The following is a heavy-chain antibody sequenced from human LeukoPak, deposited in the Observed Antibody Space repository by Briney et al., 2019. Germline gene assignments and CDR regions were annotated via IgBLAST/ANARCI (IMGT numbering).Heavy chain of an antibody. CDR1: GFTFSSYS. V-gene: IGHV3-48*01. CDR3: ARNGILGIAAAVDV. Sequence: GGSLRLSCAASGFTFSSYSMNWVRQAPGKGLEWVSYISSSSSTIYYADSVKGRFTISRDNAKNSLYLQMNNLRAEDTAVYYCARNGILGIAAAVDVWGKGTTVTVSS. CDR2: ISSSSSTI. D-gene: IGHD6-13*01. J-gene: IGHJ6*04.